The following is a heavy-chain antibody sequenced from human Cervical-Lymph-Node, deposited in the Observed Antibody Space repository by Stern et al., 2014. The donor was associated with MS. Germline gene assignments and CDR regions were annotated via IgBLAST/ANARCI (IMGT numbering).Heavy chain of an antibody. V-gene: IGHV1-8*02. J-gene: IGHJ4*02. CDR1: GYTFSNYD. CDR2: INPNSGNT. CDR3: ARAVRYQLLSEY. D-gene: IGHD1-7*01. Sequence: QVQLVQSGAEVKNPGASVKVSCRASGYTFSNYDITWVRQAPGQGPEWMGWINPNSGNTGYAQQFRGRVTMTSDTSTTTAYMELSGLRSEDTAVYYCARAVRYQLLSEYWGQGTLVTVSS.